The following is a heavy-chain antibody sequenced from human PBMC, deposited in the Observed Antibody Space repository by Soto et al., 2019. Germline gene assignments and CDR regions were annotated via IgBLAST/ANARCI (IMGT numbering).Heavy chain of an antibody. CDR3: ARSPALADFWSSPRFDP. J-gene: IGHJ5*02. V-gene: IGHV3-74*01. CDR1: GFTFSSYW. CDR2: INSDGSST. Sequence: QPGGSLRLSCAASGFTFSSYWMHWVRQAPGKGLVWVSRINSDGSSTSYADSVKGRFTISRDNAKNTLYLQMNSLRAEDTAVYYCARSPALADFWSSPRFDPWGQGTLVTVSS. D-gene: IGHD3-3*01.